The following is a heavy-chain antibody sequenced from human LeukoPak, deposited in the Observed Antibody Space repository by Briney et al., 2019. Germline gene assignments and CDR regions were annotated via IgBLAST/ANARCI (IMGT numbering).Heavy chain of an antibody. CDR2: IYTSGST. V-gene: IGHV4-61*02. D-gene: IGHD1-1*01. Sequence: SETLCLTCTVSGGSISSGSYYWSWIRQPAGKGLEWIGRIYTSGSTNYNPSLKSRVTISVDTSKNQFSLKLSSVTAADTAVYYCARDGSTQFDYWGQGTLVTVSS. J-gene: IGHJ4*02. CDR3: ARDGSTQFDY. CDR1: GGSISSGSYY.